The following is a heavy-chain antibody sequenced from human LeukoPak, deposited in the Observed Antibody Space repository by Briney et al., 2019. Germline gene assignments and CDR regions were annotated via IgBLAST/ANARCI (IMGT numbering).Heavy chain of an antibody. Sequence: ASVKVSCKASGYTFTGYYMHWVRQAPGQGLEWMGWINPNSGGTNYAQKFQGWVTMTRDTSISTAYMELSRLRSDDTAVYYCARGAAAGTYYYGMDVWGQGTTVTVSS. V-gene: IGHV1-2*04. D-gene: IGHD6-13*01. CDR1: GYTFTGYY. J-gene: IGHJ6*02. CDR3: ARGAAAGTYYYGMDV. CDR2: INPNSGGT.